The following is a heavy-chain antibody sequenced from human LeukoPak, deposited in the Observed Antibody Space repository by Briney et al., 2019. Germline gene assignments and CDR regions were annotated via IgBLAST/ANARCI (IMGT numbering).Heavy chain of an antibody. J-gene: IGHJ5*02. CDR2: INPSGGST. Sequence: ASVKVSCKASGYTFTSYYIHWMRQAPGQGLEWMGIINPSGGSTSYALKFQGRVTMTRDTSTSTVYMELSSLRSEDTAVYYCARDYYGSGSYSKGSYNWFDPWGQGTLVTVSS. D-gene: IGHD3-10*01. V-gene: IGHV1-46*01. CDR3: ARDYYGSGSYSKGSYNWFDP. CDR1: GYTFTSYY.